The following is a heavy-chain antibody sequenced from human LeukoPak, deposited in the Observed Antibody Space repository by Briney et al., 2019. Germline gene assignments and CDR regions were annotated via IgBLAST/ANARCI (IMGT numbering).Heavy chain of an antibody. V-gene: IGHV3-7*01. CDR3: ARIGYSSSCFDY. J-gene: IGHJ4*02. CDR1: GFMFSSHN. CDR2: IKQDGSQI. Sequence: GGSLRLSCAASGFMFSSHNMNWVRQAPGKGLEWVANIKQDGSQIYYVDSVKGRCIISRDNTKNSVYLEMTSLRAEDTAVYYCARIGYSSSCFDYWGQGTLVTVSS. D-gene: IGHD6-13*01.